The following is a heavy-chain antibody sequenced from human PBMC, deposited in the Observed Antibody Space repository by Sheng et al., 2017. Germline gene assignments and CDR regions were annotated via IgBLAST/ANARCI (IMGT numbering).Heavy chain of an antibody. CDR1: GFTFSSYE. CDR3: ASGYNYGYDY. J-gene: IGHJ4*02. CDR2: ISSSGSTI. D-gene: IGHD5-18*01. V-gene: IGHV3-48*03. Sequence: LSCAASGFTFSSYEMNWVRQAPGKGLQWVSYISSSGSTIYYADSVKGRFTISRDNAKNSLYLQMNSLRAEDTAVYYCASGYNYGYDYWGQGTLVTVSS.